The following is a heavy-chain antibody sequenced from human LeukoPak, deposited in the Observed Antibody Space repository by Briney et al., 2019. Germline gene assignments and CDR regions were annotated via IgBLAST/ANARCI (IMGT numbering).Heavy chain of an antibody. V-gene: IGHV3-21*01. J-gene: IGHJ4*02. CDR3: ARDYGQLWFCDY. CDR1: GFIITGHS. D-gene: IGHD5-18*01. Sequence: PGGSLRLSCEASGFIITGHSMNWVRQAPGKGLEWVASIDTNSFYIYHADAVMGRFTISRDNAKNSLYLQMTSLRAGDTAVYYCARDYGQLWFCDYWGQGTLVTVSS. CDR2: IDTNSFYI.